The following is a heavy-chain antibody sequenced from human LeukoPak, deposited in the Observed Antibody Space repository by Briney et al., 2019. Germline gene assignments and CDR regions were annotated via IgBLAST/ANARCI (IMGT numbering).Heavy chain of an antibody. CDR3: ARGEGYCSSTSCHNWFDP. D-gene: IGHD2-2*01. CDR2: IYYSGST. Sequence: SETLSLTCTASGGSISSSSYYWSWIRQHPGKGLEWIGYIYYSGSTYYNPSLKSRVTISVDTSKNQFSLKLSSVTAADTAVYYCARGEGYCSSTSCHNWFDPWGQGTLVTVSS. CDR1: GGSISSSSYY. V-gene: IGHV4-31*03. J-gene: IGHJ5*02.